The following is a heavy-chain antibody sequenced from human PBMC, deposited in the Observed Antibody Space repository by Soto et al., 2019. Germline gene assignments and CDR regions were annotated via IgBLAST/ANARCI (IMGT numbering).Heavy chain of an antibody. D-gene: IGHD2-2*01. CDR2: ISYDGSNK. CDR3: ARGYCSSTSCYDSYYYYYGMDV. J-gene: IGHJ6*02. Sequence: PGGSLRLSCAASGFTFSSYAMHWVRQAPGKGLEWVAVISYDGSNKYYADSVKGRFTISRDNSKNTLYLQMNSLRAEDTAVYYCARGYCSSTSCYDSYYYYYGMDVWGQGTKVTVSS. CDR1: GFTFSSYA. V-gene: IGHV3-30-3*01.